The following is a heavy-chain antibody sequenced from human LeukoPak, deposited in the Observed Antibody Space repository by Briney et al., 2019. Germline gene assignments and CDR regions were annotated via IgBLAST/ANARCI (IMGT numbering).Heavy chain of an antibody. V-gene: IGHV3-23*01. J-gene: IGHJ4*02. CDR2: ISGSDGST. CDR1: GFTFSNYA. D-gene: IGHD5-12*01. Sequence: PGGSLRLSCAASGFTFSNYAMTWVRQGPGKGLEWVSSISGSDGSTDYADSVKGRLTISRDNSKNTLYLQMNSLRAEDTAVYYCSSGYDPDCWGQGTLVTVSS. CDR3: SSGYDPDC.